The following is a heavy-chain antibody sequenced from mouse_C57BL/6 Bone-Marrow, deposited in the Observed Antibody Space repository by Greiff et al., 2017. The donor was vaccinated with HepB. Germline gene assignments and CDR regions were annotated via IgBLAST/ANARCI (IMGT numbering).Heavy chain of an antibody. J-gene: IGHJ4*01. D-gene: IGHD1-1*01. CDR1: GYAFSSSW. V-gene: IGHV1-82*01. Sequence: QVQLQQSGPELVKPGASVKISCKASGYAFSSSWMNWVKQRPGKGLEWIGRIYPGDGDTNYNGKFKGKATLTADKSSSTAYMQLSSLTSEDSAVYFCARPPIGYYGSSDAMDYWGQGTSVTVSS. CDR2: IYPGDGDT. CDR3: ARPPIGYYGSSDAMDY.